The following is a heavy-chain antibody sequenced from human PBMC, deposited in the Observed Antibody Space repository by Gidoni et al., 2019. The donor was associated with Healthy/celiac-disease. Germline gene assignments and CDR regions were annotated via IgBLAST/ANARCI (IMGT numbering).Heavy chain of an antibody. CDR2: IYHSGST. V-gene: IGHV4-4*02. D-gene: IGHD2-2*01. CDR3: ARGGYSSTNLDY. CDR1: GGSVSSSNC. Sequence: QVQLQQSGPGLQLPTRTLYLTCAASGGSVSSSNCWSLVRQPPGKGLEWMGGIYHSGSTNDNPSLKSRVTISVDKSKNQFSLQLRSVTAADTAVYYCARGGYSSTNLDYWGQGTLVTVSS. J-gene: IGHJ4*02.